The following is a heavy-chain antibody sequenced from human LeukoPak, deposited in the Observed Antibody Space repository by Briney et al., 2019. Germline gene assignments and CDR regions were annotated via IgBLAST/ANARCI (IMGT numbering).Heavy chain of an antibody. D-gene: IGHD1-7*01. CDR3: LCHPALKSRDTISADTAKNQFYLKLSSVTAADTAVYYCARGADYYDSSGYYPEPFDY. J-gene: IGHJ4*02. CDR1: GGSISSYY. V-gene: IGHV4-59*01. Sequence: SETLSLTCTVSGGSISSYYWSWLRQHPGKGLECIGYIYYIVSTTSNHSLRIRVTISADTSTHQSSLTPSGVTSCGTSGYHRLCHPALKSRDTISADTAKNQFYLKLSSVTAADTAVYYCARGADYYDSSGYYPEPFDYWGQGTLVTVSS. CDR2: IYYIVST.